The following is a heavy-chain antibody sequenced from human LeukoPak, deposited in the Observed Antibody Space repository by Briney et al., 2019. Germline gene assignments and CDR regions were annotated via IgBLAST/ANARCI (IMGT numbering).Heavy chain of an antibody. CDR1: GGTFSSYA. Sequence: SVKVSCKASGGTFSSYAISWVRQAPGQGPEWMGGIIPIFGTANYAQKFQGRVTITADKSTSTAYMELSSLRSEDTAVYYCARGAGAVTTTHLSTLHYFDYWGQGTLVTVSS. J-gene: IGHJ4*02. D-gene: IGHD4-17*01. V-gene: IGHV1-69*06. CDR2: IIPIFGTA. CDR3: ARGAGAVTTTHLSTLHYFDY.